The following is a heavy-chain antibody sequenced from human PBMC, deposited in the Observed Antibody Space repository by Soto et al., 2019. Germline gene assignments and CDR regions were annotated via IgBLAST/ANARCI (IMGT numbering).Heavy chain of an antibody. CDR1: GGSISSGDYY. CDR3: ARCINGVFLNWFDP. J-gene: IGHJ5*02. V-gene: IGHV4-30-4*01. Sequence: PSATLSLTCTVSGGSISSGDYYWSWIRQPPGKGLEWIGYIYYSGSTYYNPSLKSRVTISVDTSKNQFSLKLSSVTAADTAVYYCARCINGVFLNWFDPWGQGTLVTVSS. CDR2: IYYSGST. D-gene: IGHD2-8*01.